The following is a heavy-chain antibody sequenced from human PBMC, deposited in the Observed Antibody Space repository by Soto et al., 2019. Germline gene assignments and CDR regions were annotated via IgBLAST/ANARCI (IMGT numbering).Heavy chain of an antibody. D-gene: IGHD3-22*01. V-gene: IGHV1-69*13. J-gene: IGHJ4*02. CDR3: ARQFDYETSGYYYAY. Sequence: SVKVSCKAAGGTFNKYAIDWVRQVPGQGLEWMGGIVPLFGTANYAQKFQGRVAITADEATNTAYMELRSLRSEDTAVYYCARQFDYETSGYYYAYWGQGTLVTVSS. CDR2: IVPLFGTA. CDR1: GGTFNKYA.